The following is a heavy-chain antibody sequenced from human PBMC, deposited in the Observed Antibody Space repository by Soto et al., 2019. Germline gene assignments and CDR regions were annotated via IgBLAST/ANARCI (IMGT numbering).Heavy chain of an antibody. J-gene: IGHJ4*02. CDR1: GFIFSSYT. D-gene: IGHD1-26*01. V-gene: IGHV3-30-3*01. CDR2: ITYDGSNQ. Sequence: GVSLRLSCSASGFIFSSYTMHWVRQAPGKGLEWVGVITYDGSNQYYADSVKGRFTISRDNSRNMLFLQMNSLRPDDTAVYYCARDPSGSYPDFDYWGQGNLVTVSA. CDR3: ARDPSGSYPDFDY.